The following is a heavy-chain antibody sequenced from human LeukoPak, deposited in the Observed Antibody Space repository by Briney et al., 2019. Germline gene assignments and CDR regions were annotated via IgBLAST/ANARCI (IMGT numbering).Heavy chain of an antibody. CDR2: IRDTGNDM. CDR1: GFTFSTYP. Sequence: GGALRLSCAASGFTFSTYPMNWVRQAPGKGLEWISNIRDTGNDMYYADSVKGRFTISRDNAKNSLYLQMNSLRAEDTAVYYCARESDWAFDSWGLGTLVTVSS. D-gene: IGHD3-9*01. CDR3: ARESDWAFDS. J-gene: IGHJ4*02. V-gene: IGHV3-48*01.